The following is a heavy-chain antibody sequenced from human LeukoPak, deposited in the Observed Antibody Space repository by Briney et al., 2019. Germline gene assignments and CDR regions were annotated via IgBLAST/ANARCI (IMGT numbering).Heavy chain of an antibody. Sequence: ASVKVSFKASGYTLTDYYMHWVRQAPGQGLEWMGWINPNSGDTNYAQNFKGRVTMTRDTSNNTAYMELSRLRSDDAAVYYCARVVDDWDYFDYWGQGALVTVSS. J-gene: IGHJ4*02. D-gene: IGHD2-15*01. V-gene: IGHV1-2*02. CDR1: GYTLTDYY. CDR2: INPNSGDT. CDR3: ARVVDDWDYFDY.